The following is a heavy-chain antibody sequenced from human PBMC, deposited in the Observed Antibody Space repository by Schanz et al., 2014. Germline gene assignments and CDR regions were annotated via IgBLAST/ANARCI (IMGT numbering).Heavy chain of an antibody. CDR1: GGSVSSGGDY. D-gene: IGHD3-10*01. CDR3: ALREKPYGPFAS. CDR2: IYYSGNT. Sequence: QVQLQESGPGLVKPSQTLSLTCTVSGGSVSSGGDYWSWIRQHPGKGLEWIGYIYYSGNTYYNPSLKSRVTIPVDRSKNQFSLRLDSVTAADTAVYYCALREKPYGPFASWGQGTLVTVSS. V-gene: IGHV4-31*09. J-gene: IGHJ4*02.